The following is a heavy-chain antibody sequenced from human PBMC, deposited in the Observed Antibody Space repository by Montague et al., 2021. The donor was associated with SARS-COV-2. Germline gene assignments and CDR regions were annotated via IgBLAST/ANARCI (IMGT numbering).Heavy chain of an antibody. CDR3: ARDDYVWGSYRYSQCNWFDP. V-gene: IGHV3-21*01. CDR2: ISSSSSYI. CDR1: GFTFSSYR. Sequence: SLRLSCAASGFTFSSYRMNWVRQAPGEGLEWVSSISSSSSYIYYADSLXVLFTISRDNAKNSLYLQMNSLRAEDTAVYYCARDDYVWGSYRYSQCNWFDPWGQGTLVTVSS. J-gene: IGHJ5*02. D-gene: IGHD3-16*02.